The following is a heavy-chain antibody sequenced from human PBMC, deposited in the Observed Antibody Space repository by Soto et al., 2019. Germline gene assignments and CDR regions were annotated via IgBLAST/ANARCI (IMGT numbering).Heavy chain of an antibody. Sequence: ETLSLTCAVYGGSFSGYYWSWIRQPPGKGLEWIGEINHSGSTNYNPSLKSRVTISVDTSKNQFSLKLSSVTAADTAVYYCARVYMVRGEEIWGQGTMVTVSS. J-gene: IGHJ3*02. D-gene: IGHD3-10*01. CDR3: ARVYMVRGEEI. CDR2: INHSGST. CDR1: GGSFSGYY. V-gene: IGHV4-34*01.